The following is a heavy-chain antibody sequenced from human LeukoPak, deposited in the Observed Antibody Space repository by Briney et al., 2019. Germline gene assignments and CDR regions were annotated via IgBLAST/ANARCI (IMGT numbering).Heavy chain of an antibody. V-gene: IGHV3-21*01. D-gene: IGHD5-24*01. CDR2: ISSSSSYI. CDR1: GFTFSSYS. CDR3: ARGNRDGDAFDI. Sequence: GGSLRLSCAASGFTFSSYSMNWVRQAPGKGLEWVSSISSSSSYIYYADSVKGRFTISRDNAKNSLYLQMNSLRAEDTAVYYCARGNRDGDAFDIWGQGTMVTVSS. J-gene: IGHJ3*02.